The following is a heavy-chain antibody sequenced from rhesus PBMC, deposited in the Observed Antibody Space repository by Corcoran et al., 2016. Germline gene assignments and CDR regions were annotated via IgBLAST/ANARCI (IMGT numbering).Heavy chain of an antibody. J-gene: IGHJ6*01. CDR3: TRSAAASFYGLDS. V-gene: IGHV3-100*02. Sequence: DVQLVESGGGLVEPGGSLRLSCVASGFTFSSYEMHWVRQAPGKGLEWVSVISESGGAIYYADCVKGRFTISRDNAKNSLFLQMNSLRAEDTAVYYCTRSAAASFYGLDSWGQGVVVTVSS. CDR1: GFTFSSYE. CDR2: ISESGGAI. D-gene: IGHD6-25*01.